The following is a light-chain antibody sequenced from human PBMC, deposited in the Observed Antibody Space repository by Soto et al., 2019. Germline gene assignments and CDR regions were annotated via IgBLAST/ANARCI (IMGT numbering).Light chain of an antibody. Sequence: EIVLTQSPCTLSLSPGERATLSCRASQSVSSNYLAWYQQKPGQAPRLLIYGASNRATGIPDRFSGSGSGTDFTLTISRLEPEDFAVYYCQQYDKWPPITFGQGTRLEIK. CDR2: GAS. CDR1: QSVSSNY. CDR3: QQYDKWPPIT. J-gene: IGKJ5*01. V-gene: IGKV3-20*01.